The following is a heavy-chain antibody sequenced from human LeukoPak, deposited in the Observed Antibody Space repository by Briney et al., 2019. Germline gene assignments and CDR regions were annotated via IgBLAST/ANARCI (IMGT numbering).Heavy chain of an antibody. CDR2: IRGSGGST. CDR1: GFTFSTYA. Sequence: GGSLRLSCAASGFTFSTYAMGWVPHAPGKGLEWVSTIRGSGGSTYYAGSLKGRFTISRDNSKNTLYLQRNSLRAEDTAVYYCAARPPIVVAGPFDYWGKGTLVTVSS. D-gene: IGHD6-19*01. J-gene: IGHJ4*02. V-gene: IGHV3-23*01. CDR3: AARPPIVVAGPFDY.